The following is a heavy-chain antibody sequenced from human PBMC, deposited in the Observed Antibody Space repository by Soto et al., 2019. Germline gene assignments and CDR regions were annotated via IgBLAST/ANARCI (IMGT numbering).Heavy chain of an antibody. CDR1: GFTFSSYG. Sequence: PGGSLRLSCAASGFTFSSYGMHWVRQAPGKGLEWVAVIWYDGSNKYYADSVKGRFTISRDNSKNTLYLQMNSLGAEDTAVYYCARDRGLRFLEWLLPPPGNGMDVWGQGTTVTVSS. J-gene: IGHJ6*02. CDR2: IWYDGSNK. CDR3: ARDRGLRFLEWLLPPPGNGMDV. D-gene: IGHD3-3*01. V-gene: IGHV3-33*01.